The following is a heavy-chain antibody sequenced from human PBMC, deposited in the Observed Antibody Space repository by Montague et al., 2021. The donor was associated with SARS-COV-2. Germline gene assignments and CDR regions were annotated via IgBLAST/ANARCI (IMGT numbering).Heavy chain of an antibody. V-gene: IGHV4-59*08. J-gene: IGHJ6*04. CDR2: ISHTEST. D-gene: IGHD3-16*01. CDR1: SGSISNYY. Sequence: SETLSLTCTVSSGSISNYYWSWIRQPPGKGLEWIGFISHTESTNXXPSLESRVSISIDTSKSQFSLRVRSVTAADTAVYYCARSVPFAYGLDVWGKGTTVTISS. CDR3: ARSVPFAYGLDV.